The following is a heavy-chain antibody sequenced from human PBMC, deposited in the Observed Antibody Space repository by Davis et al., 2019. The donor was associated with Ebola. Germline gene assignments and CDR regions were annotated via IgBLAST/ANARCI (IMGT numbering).Heavy chain of an antibody. J-gene: IGHJ6*02. CDR2: ISHHSGYT. Sequence: SETLSLTCAVYGGSFSDYFWSWIRQPPEKGLEWIGEISHHSGYTNYNPSLRSRAAISVDSSKNQFSLKLSSVTAADTAVYYCARDGGEICSSTSCFHGLDVWGLGTTVTVSS. CDR1: GGSFSDYF. CDR3: ARDGGEICSSTSCFHGLDV. V-gene: IGHV4-34*01. D-gene: IGHD2-2*01.